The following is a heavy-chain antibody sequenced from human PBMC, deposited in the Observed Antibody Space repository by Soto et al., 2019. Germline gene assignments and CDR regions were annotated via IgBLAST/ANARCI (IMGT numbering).Heavy chain of an antibody. CDR1: GYRFTSYA. J-gene: IGHJ5*02. V-gene: IGHV1-3*01. CDR2: INAGNGNT. Sequence: GASVKVSCEACGYRFTSYAMHWVRQAPGQRLEWMGWINAGNGNTKYSQKFQGRVTITRDTSASTAYMELSSLRSEDTAVYYCARDSPGISTSFNWFDPWGQGTLVTVSS. D-gene: IGHD2-2*01. CDR3: ARDSPGISTSFNWFDP.